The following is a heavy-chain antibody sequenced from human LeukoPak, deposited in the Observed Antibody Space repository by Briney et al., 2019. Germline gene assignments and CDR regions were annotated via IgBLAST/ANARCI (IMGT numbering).Heavy chain of an antibody. D-gene: IGHD3-22*01. V-gene: IGHV3-15*01. CDR2: IKSKTDGGTT. Sequence: GGSLRLSCAASGFTFSNAWMSWVRQAPGKGLEWVGRIKSKTDGGTTDYAAPVKGRFTISRDDSKNTLYLQMNSLRTEDTAVYYCTTGYYYDSSGYYYWGQGTLVTVSS. CDR3: TTGYYYDSSGYYY. CDR1: GFTFSNAW. J-gene: IGHJ4*02.